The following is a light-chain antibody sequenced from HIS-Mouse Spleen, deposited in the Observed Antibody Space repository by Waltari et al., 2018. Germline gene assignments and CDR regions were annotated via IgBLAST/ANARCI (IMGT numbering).Light chain of an antibody. CDR2: GKN. CDR1: SLRSYY. J-gene: IGLJ2*01. CDR3: NSRDSSGKV. Sequence: SSELTQDPAVSVALGQTVRITCQGDSLRSYYASWYQPKPGQAPVLVIYGKNNRPSGFPDRFSGSSSGNTASLTITGAQAEDEADYYCNSRDSSGKVVGGGTKLTVL. V-gene: IGLV3-19*01.